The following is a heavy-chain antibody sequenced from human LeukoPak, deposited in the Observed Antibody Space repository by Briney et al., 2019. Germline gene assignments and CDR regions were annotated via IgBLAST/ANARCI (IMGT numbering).Heavy chain of an antibody. Sequence: SETLSLTCTVSGGSISSYYWSWIRQPAGKGLEWIGRIYTSGSTNYNPSLKSRVTMSVDTSKNQFSLKLSPVTAADTAVYYCARAIYDSSGYYEEPFDYWGQGTLVTVSS. CDR3: ARAIYDSSGYYEEPFDY. CDR1: GGSISSYY. CDR2: IYTSGST. V-gene: IGHV4-4*07. D-gene: IGHD3-22*01. J-gene: IGHJ4*02.